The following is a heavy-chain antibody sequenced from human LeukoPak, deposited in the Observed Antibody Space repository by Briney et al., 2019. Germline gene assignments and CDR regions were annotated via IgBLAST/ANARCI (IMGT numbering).Heavy chain of an antibody. CDR3: ARDGYSAAEGNNWFDP. V-gene: IGHV1-18*01. D-gene: IGHD6-13*01. CDR1: GYTFTSYG. Sequence: ASVTVSCKASGYTFTSYGISWVRQAPGQGLEWMGWISAYNGNTNYAQKLQGRVTMTTDTSTSTAYMELRSLRSDDAAVYYCARDGYSAAEGNNWFDPWGQGTLVTVSS. J-gene: IGHJ5*02. CDR2: ISAYNGNT.